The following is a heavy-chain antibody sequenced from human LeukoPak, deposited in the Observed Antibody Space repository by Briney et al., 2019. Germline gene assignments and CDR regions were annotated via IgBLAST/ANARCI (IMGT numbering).Heavy chain of an antibody. CDR1: GFTFSSYG. D-gene: IGHD1-26*01. CDR2: ISYDGSNK. V-gene: IGHV3-30*18. Sequence: GGSLRLSCAASGFTFSSYGMHWVRQAPGKGLEWVAVISYDGSNKYYADSVKGRFTISRDNSRNTLYLQMNSLRAEDTAVYYCAKSGSYSLYHIDYWGQRTLVAVSS. CDR3: AKSGSYSLYHIDY. J-gene: IGHJ4*02.